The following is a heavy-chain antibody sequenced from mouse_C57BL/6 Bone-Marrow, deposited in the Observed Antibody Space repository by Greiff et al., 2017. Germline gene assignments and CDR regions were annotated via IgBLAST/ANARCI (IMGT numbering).Heavy chain of an antibody. D-gene: IGHD2-4*01. V-gene: IGHV1-62-2*01. CDR2: FYPGSGSI. J-gene: IGHJ2*01. CDR1: GYIFTEYT. CDR3: ARQERYYDNEGYLDY. Sequence: QVQLKQSGAELVKPGASVKLSCKASGYIFTEYTIHWVKQRSGQGLEWIGWFYPGSGSIKYNERFKDKATLTADKSSNPVYMELSRLTSEDSAVYSCARQERYYDNEGYLDYWGQGTTLTVPS.